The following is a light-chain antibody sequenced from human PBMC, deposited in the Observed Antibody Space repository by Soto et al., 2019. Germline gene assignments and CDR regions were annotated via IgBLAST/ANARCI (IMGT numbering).Light chain of an antibody. V-gene: IGKV3D-20*02. CDR1: QSVSNNY. Sequence: EIVLTQSPGTLSLSPGERATLSCRASQSVSNNYLAWYQQKPGQAPRLLIYAASSRATGVPDRFTGRGSGTDFTLTISSLEPEDFAVYYCQQRSNWPLTFGQGTKVDIK. CDR2: AAS. J-gene: IGKJ1*01. CDR3: QQRSNWPLT.